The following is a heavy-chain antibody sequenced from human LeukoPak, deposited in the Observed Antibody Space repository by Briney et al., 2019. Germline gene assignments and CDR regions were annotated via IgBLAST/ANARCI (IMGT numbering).Heavy chain of an antibody. CDR2: INSDGSST. CDR3: ARDRGYHFED. J-gene: IGHJ4*02. Sequence: QPGGSLRLSCATSGFTFSSSWMHWVRQAPGKGLVWVSRINSDGSSTTYADSVKGRFIISRDNAKNTLYLQMNSLRAEDTAVYYCARDRGYHFEDWGQGTLVTASS. V-gene: IGHV3-74*01. D-gene: IGHD5-12*01. CDR1: GFTFSSSW.